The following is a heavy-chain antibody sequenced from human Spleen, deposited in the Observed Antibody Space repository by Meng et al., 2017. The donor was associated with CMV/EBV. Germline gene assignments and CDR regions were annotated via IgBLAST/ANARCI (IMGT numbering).Heavy chain of an antibody. V-gene: IGHV3-11*04. Sequence: LGLSCAASGFTFTNYSMSWVRQAPGKALEWVSSISSGGRTIYYAGSVKGRFTISRDNTKNSLFLEMNSLRVEDTAVYYCATDVAPFDPWGQGTLVTVSS. CDR2: ISSGGRTI. CDR3: ATDVAPFDP. J-gene: IGHJ5*02. CDR1: GFTFTNYS. D-gene: IGHD2-21*01.